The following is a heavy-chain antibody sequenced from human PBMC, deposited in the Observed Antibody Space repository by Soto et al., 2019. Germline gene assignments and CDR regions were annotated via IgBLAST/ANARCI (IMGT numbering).Heavy chain of an antibody. D-gene: IGHD5-12*01. CDR3: ASDSSKDLLRGQYMDL. CDR2: NYYSGST. CDR1: GGSISSGGYY. V-gene: IGHV4-31*03. Sequence: QVQLQESGPGLVKPSQTLSLTCTVSGGSISSGGYYWSWIRQHPGQGLEWIGYNYYSGSTNYNPSLTRRGTLSVDTSKNQFSLKLSSVAATDTAVYYCASDSSKDLLRGQYMDLWGKGTTVTVSS. J-gene: IGHJ6*03.